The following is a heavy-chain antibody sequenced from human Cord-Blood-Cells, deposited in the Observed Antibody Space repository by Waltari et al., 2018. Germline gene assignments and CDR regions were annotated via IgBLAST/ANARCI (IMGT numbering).Heavy chain of an antibody. CDR3: ASLPSRIAARDAFDI. D-gene: IGHD6-6*01. Sequence: QVQLVQSGAEVKKPGASVKVSCKASGYTFTGYYMHWVRQAPGQGLEWMGWINPNRGGTNDAQNVQGRVTMTRDTSISTAYMELSRLRSDDTAVYYGASLPSRIAARDAFDIWGQGTMVTVSS. J-gene: IGHJ3*02. CDR2: INPNRGGT. CDR1: GYTFTGYY. V-gene: IGHV1-2*02.